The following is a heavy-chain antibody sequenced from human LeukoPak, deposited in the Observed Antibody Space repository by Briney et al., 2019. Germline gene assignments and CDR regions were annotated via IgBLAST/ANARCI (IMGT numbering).Heavy chain of an antibody. CDR3: ARDYERIIMVRGVPLSPQTVFDP. D-gene: IGHD3-10*01. CDR2: INPNSGGT. V-gene: IGHV1-2*02. CDR1: GYTFTVYY. J-gene: IGHJ5*02. Sequence: ASVTVSFTSSGYTFTVYYMHWVRQAPGPGLEWMGWINPNSGGTNYSQKFQGRVTITRDTSISTAYMELSRLRSDDTAVYYCARDYERIIMVRGVPLSPQTVFDPWGQGTLVSVSS.